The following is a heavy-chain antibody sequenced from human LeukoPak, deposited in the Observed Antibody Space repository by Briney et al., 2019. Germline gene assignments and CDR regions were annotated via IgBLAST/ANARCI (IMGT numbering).Heavy chain of an antibody. J-gene: IGHJ4*02. CDR1: GFTFSSYW. Sequence: GGSLRLSCAASGFTFSSYWIHGVRHVPGKGLVWVSRIHGDGRTTTYADSVKGRFTISRDNAKNTLYLQMNSLRAEDTAVYYCARDNGENYHTAFDYWGQGTLVTVSS. CDR2: IHGDGRTT. D-gene: IGHD2-8*01. V-gene: IGHV3-74*01. CDR3: ARDNGENYHTAFDY.